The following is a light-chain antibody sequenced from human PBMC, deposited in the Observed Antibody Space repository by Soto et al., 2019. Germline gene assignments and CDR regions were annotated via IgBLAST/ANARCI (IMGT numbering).Light chain of an antibody. Sequence: MVMSESPDSEAGAVGEGGTTRCTSSQSFLYSSNNKNYLAWNQQKPGQSPKLLIYWASTRESGVPDRFSGSGSGPDCTLTFSSLQAEDVAVYYFQQYNNWPRAFGQGTKVDIK. J-gene: IGKJ1*01. V-gene: IGKV4-1*01. CDR3: QQYNNWPRA. CDR2: WAS. CDR1: QSFLYSSNNKNY.